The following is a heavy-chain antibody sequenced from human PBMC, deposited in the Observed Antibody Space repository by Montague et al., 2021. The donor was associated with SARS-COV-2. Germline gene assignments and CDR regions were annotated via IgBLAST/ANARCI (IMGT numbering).Heavy chain of an antibody. Sequence: SETLSLTCTVSGGSIITYYWSWTRQPPGKGLEWIGYINYSGSTNYNPSLKSRVTISVDTSKNQFSLKLSSVTAADTAVYYCARGDPQGGGHCDYWGQGTLVTVSS. V-gene: IGHV4-59*12. CDR3: ARGDPQGGGHCDY. CDR2: INYSGST. J-gene: IGHJ4*02. CDR1: GGSIITYY. D-gene: IGHD2-15*01.